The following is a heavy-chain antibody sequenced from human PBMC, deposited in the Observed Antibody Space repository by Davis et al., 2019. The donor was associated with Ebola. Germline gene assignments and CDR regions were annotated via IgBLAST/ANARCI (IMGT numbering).Heavy chain of an antibody. J-gene: IGHJ4*02. V-gene: IGHV3-33*01. CDR2: IWYDGSNK. CDR1: GFTLRYYG. D-gene: IGHD6-13*01. Sequence: GESLKISCATSGFTLRYYGMHWVRQSPGKGLEWVAVIWYDGSNKYYADSVKGRFTISRDNSKNALYLQMNSLRAEDTAVYYCGRGSGYIEDSSFDSWGQGILVTVSS. CDR3: GRGSGYIEDSSFDS.